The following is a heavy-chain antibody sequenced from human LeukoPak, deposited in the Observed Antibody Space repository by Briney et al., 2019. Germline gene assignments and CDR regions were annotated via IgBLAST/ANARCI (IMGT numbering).Heavy chain of an antibody. CDR3: ARGPLPYCSDGSCHSWFRFDY. CDR1: GYIFTSYD. D-gene: IGHD2-15*01. CDR2: MNPYSGNT. V-gene: IGHV1-8*01. Sequence: ASVKVSCKASGYIFTSYDINWVRQATGQGLEWMGWMNPYSGNTGYAQKFQGGVTMTGDISKSTAYMELSSLRSEDTAVYYCARGPLPYCSDGSCHSWFRFDYWGQGALVTVSS. J-gene: IGHJ4*02.